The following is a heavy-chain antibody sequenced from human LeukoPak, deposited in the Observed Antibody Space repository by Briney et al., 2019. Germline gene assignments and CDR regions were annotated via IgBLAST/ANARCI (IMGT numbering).Heavy chain of an antibody. CDR2: ISPTGSTT. J-gene: IGHJ4*02. D-gene: IGHD6-6*01. CDR1: GFTFSIYW. V-gene: IGHV3-74*01. CDR3: ARGPNSNWSGLDF. Sequence: GGSLRLSCAASGFTFSIYWMHWARQLPGKGLVWVSRISPTGSTTSYADSVKGRFTVSRDNAKNTLYLQVNNLRAEDTAVYYCARGPNSNWSGLDFWGQGTLLTVSS.